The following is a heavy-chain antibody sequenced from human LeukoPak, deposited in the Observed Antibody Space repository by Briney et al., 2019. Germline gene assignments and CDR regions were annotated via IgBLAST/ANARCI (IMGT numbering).Heavy chain of an antibody. Sequence: PGRSLRLSCAASGFTFDDYAMHWVRQAPGKGLEWVSGISWNSGSIGYADSVKGRFTISRHNSKNTLYLQMNSLRAEDTAVYYCAREKLERRWIDYYYYYGMDVWGQGTTVTVS. D-gene: IGHD1-1*01. CDR3: AREKLERRWIDYYYYYGMDV. V-gene: IGHV3-9*01. J-gene: IGHJ6*02. CDR2: ISWNSGSI. CDR1: GFTFDDYA.